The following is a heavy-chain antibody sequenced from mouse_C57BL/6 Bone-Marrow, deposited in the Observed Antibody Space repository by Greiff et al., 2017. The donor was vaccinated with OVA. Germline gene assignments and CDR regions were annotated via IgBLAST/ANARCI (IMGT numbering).Heavy chain of an antibody. J-gene: IGHJ4*01. Sequence: VQLKESGGGLVKPGGSLKLSCAASGFTFSDYGMHWVRQAPEKGLEWVAYISSGSSTIYYADTVKGRFTISRDNAKNTLFLQMTSLRSEDTAMYYCARPLYYDYDGAMDYWGQGTSVTVSS. CDR1: GFTFSDYG. CDR3: ARPLYYDYDGAMDY. D-gene: IGHD2-4*01. V-gene: IGHV5-17*01. CDR2: ISSGSSTI.